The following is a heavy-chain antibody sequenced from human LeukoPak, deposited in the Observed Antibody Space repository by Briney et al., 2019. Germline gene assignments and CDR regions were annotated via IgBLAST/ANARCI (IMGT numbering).Heavy chain of an antibody. Sequence: GGSLRLSCAVSGFIVSSNHMNWVRQAPGKGLEWVSGIYSGGYSGGGPFYADSVKGRFTTSSDNSKNTLYLQMNSLRAEDTAVYYCARDQGTYYYDSGGYSDLDYWGQGTLVTVSS. CDR1: GFIVSSNH. J-gene: IGHJ4*02. CDR2: IYSGGYSGGGP. V-gene: IGHV3-66*01. D-gene: IGHD3-22*01. CDR3: ARDQGTYYYDSGGYSDLDY.